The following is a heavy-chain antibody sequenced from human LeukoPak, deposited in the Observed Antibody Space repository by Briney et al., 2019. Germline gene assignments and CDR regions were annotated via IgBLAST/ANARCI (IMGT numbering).Heavy chain of an antibody. CDR2: ISYDGSNK. Sequence: GRSLRLSCAASGFTFSSYAMHWVRQAPGKGLEWVAVISYDGSNKYYADSVKGRFTISRDNSKNTLYLQMNSLRAEDTAVYYCARDHSNWFDPWGQGTLVTVSS. J-gene: IGHJ5*02. CDR1: GFTFSSYA. CDR3: ARDHSNWFDP. V-gene: IGHV3-30-3*01.